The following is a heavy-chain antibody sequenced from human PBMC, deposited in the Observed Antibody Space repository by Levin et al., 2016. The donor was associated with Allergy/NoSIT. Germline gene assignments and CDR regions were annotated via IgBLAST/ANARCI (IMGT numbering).Heavy chain of an antibody. Sequence: WIRQPPGKGLEWVAVISYDGSNKYYADSVKGRFTISRDNSKNTLYLQMNSLRAEDTAVYYCAKDEGRVLWFGESFDYWGQGTLVTVSS. CDR3: AKDEGRVLWFGESFDY. CDR2: ISYDGSNK. D-gene: IGHD3-10*01. J-gene: IGHJ4*02. V-gene: IGHV3-30*18.